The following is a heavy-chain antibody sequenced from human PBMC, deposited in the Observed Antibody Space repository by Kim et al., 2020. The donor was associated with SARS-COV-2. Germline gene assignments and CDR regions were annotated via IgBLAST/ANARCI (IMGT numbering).Heavy chain of an antibody. Sequence: GRFTISRDNSKNTLYLQMNSLRAEDTAVYYCATQIVVVITTSEGDDAFDIWGQGTMVTVSS. V-gene: IGHV3-30*07. CDR3: ATQIVVVITTSEGDDAFDI. J-gene: IGHJ3*02. D-gene: IGHD3-22*01.